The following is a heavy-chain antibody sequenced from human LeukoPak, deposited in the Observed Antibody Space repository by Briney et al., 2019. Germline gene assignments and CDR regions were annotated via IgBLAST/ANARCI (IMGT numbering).Heavy chain of an antibody. CDR1: GFTFSSYS. V-gene: IGHV3-48*04. CDR2: ISSSSTI. Sequence: PGGSLRLSCAASGFTFSSYSMNWVRQAAGKGLEWVSYISSSSTIYYADSVKGRFTISRDNAKNSLYLQMNSLRAEDTAVYYCARPDHYGDYLNYWGQGTLVTASS. J-gene: IGHJ4*02. CDR3: ARPDHYGDYLNY. D-gene: IGHD4-17*01.